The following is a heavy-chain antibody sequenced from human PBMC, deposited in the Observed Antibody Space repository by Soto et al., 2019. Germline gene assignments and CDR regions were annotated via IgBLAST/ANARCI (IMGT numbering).Heavy chain of an antibody. CDR3: ARRLARGVIGWFDP. CDR2: LYYTGRT. J-gene: IGHJ5*02. CDR1: GGSISSGTYY. Sequence: SETLSLTCIVSGGSISSGTYYWGWIRQPPGKGLEWIGSLYYTGRTYYSPSLKSRVTISVDTSKNHFSLNLTSVTAADTAVYYCARRLARGVIGWFDPWGQGTLVTVSS. D-gene: IGHD3-10*01. V-gene: IGHV4-39*02.